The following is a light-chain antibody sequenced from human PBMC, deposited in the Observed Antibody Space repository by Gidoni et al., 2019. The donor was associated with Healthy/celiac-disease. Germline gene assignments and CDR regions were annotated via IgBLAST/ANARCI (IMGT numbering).Light chain of an antibody. CDR1: SPKIGAGYD. Sequence: QSVLTQPPSVSGAPGQRVTISCTGSSPKIGAGYDVHWYQQLPGTAPKLLIYGNSNRPSGVPDRFAGSKSGTSASLAITGLQAEDEADYYCQSYDSSLRVFGGGTKLTVL. J-gene: IGLJ3*02. CDR2: GNS. V-gene: IGLV1-40*01. CDR3: QSYDSSLRV.